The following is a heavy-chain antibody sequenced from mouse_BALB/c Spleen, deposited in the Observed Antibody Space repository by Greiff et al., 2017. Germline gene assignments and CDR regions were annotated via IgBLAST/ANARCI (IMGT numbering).Heavy chain of an antibody. D-gene: IGHD2-4*01. J-gene: IGHJ4*01. Sequence: VQLKQSGPELVKPGASVKISCKASGYSFTGYYMHWVKQSHVKSLEWIGRINPYNGATSYNQNFKDKASLTVDKSSSTAYMELHSLTSEDSAVYYCASHYDYDDYAMDYWGQGTSVTVSS. CDR3: ASHYDYDDYAMDY. CDR1: GYSFTGYY. V-gene: IGHV1-31*01. CDR2: INPYNGAT.